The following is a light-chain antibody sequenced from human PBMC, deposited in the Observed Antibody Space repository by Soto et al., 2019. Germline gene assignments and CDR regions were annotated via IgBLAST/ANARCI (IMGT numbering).Light chain of an antibody. CDR2: DAS. V-gene: IGKV1-5*01. J-gene: IGKJ1*01. CDR1: QSISSW. CDR3: QHYNTYSTWT. Sequence: EIQMTQSPSSLSASVGDRFTITCLSSQSISSWLSWYQQKPGKAPKLLIYDASSLQSGVPSRFSGSGSGTEFTLTTSGLQPDDFATYYCQHYNTYSTWTFGQGTKVDIK.